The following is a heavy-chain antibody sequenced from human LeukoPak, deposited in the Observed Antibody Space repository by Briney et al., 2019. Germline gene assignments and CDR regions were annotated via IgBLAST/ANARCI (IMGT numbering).Heavy chain of an antibody. CDR2: MNPNSGNT. CDR3: ARPGSGYYYGAFDI. J-gene: IGHJ3*02. CDR1: GYTFTSYD. V-gene: IGHV1-8*01. D-gene: IGHD3-22*01. Sequence: ASVKFSCKASGYTFTSYDINWVRQATGQGLEWMGWMNPNSGNTGYAQKFQGRVTITADESTSTAYMELSSLRSEDTAVYYCARPGSGYYYGAFDIWGQGTMVTVSS.